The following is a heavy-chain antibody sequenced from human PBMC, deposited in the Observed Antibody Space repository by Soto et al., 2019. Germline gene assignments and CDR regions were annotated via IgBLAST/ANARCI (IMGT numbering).Heavy chain of an antibody. V-gene: IGHV4-31*03. CDR1: DGSLSSGGYY. Sequence: TLSLTCSISDGSLSSGGYYWTWIRQPPGKGLEWIGFIHGGGSTLYSPSLKSRLTISTETSERQFSLRLSSVTAADTAVYYCVRGKDKDDSSFWFYWGQGIPVTVSS. CDR2: IHGGGST. CDR3: VRGKDKDDSSFWFY. D-gene: IGHD6-13*01. J-gene: IGHJ4*01.